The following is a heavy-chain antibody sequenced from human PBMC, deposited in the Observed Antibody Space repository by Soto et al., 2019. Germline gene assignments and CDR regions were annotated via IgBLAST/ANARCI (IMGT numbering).Heavy chain of an antibody. CDR1: GESFSGDY. CDR2: INRSGST. D-gene: IGHD6-6*01. J-gene: IGHJ6*03. CDR3: ARGRENTAARRPGYYYYYMDV. V-gene: IGHV4-34*01. Sequence: PSETLSLTCAVYGESFSGDYWSWIRQPPGKGLEWIGGINRSGSTIYNPSLKSRVTISVDTSKNQFSLSLTSVTAAETAVYYCARGRENTAARRPGYYYYYMDVWGRGTTVTVSS.